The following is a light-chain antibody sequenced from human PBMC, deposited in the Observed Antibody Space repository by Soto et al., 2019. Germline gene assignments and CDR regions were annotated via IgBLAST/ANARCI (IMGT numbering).Light chain of an antibody. CDR1: TGAVSSDNY. CDR2: STT. Sequence: QAVVTQETSLTVSPGGTVTLTCASSTGAVSSDNYANWLQQKPGQALRPLIYSTTNKHSWTPARFSGSLLGGKAALTLSGVQPEDEADYYCLISSGGAWVFGGGTKLTV. CDR3: LISSGGAWV. V-gene: IGLV7-43*01. J-gene: IGLJ3*02.